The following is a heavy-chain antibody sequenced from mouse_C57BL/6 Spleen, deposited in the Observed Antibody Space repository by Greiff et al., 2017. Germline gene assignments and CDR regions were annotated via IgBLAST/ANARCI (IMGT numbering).Heavy chain of an antibody. CDR3: ARDGGLWFYFDY. D-gene: IGHD2-2*01. J-gene: IGHJ2*01. CDR1: GYAFSSYW. CDR2: IYPGDGDT. V-gene: IGHV1-80*01. Sequence: QVQLQQSGAELVKPGASVKISCKASGYAFSSYWMNWVKQRPGKGLEWIGQIYPGDGDTNYNGKFKGKATLTADKSSSTAYMQLSSLTSEDSAVYFCARDGGLWFYFDYWGQGTTLTVSS.